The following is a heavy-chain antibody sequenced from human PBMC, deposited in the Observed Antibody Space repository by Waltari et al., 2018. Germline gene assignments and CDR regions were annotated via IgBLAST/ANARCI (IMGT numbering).Heavy chain of an antibody. CDR1: GCSISGGSY. CDR2: INHSGSA. Sequence: QVQLQESGPGLVKPSETLSLTCAVSGCSISGGSYWGWLRQPPGRGQEWIWSINHSGSAYYNPSLKSRVTISVDTSKNQFSLKLSSVTAADTAVYYCARRGRIAVAGTGDDYWGQGTLVTVSS. J-gene: IGHJ4*02. CDR3: ARRGRIAVAGTGDDY. D-gene: IGHD6-19*01. V-gene: IGHV4-38-2*01.